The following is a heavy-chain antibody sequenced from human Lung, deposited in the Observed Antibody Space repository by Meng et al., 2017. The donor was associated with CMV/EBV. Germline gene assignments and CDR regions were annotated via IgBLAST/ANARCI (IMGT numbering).Heavy chain of an antibody. CDR2: INEAGSVE. J-gene: IGHJ4*02. CDR3: AREYWGPEY. CDR1: GFTYTNYW. Sequence: GESLKISCVASGFTYTNYWMTWVRQAPGKGLEWLANINEAGSVEHYVDSVKGRFTMYRDNAKNSVYLQMNDLRAEDTAVYYCAREYWGPEYWGKGTLVTVSS. D-gene: IGHD3-16*01. V-gene: IGHV3-7*01.